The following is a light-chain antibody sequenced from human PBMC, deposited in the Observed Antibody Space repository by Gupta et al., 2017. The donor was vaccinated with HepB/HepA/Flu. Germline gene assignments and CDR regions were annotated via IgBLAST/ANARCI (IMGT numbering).Light chain of an antibody. CDR1: SSNIGSNP. CDR2: DNN. CDR3: AAWDDSLNGRYV. J-gene: IGLJ1*01. Sequence: QSVLTQPPLASGTPGQRVTISCSGSSSNIGSNPVNWYQQLPGTAPKLLIYDNNQRPSWVPDRFSGSKSGTSASLAISGLQSEDEADYCCAAWDDSLNGRYVFGTGTKVTVL. V-gene: IGLV1-44*01.